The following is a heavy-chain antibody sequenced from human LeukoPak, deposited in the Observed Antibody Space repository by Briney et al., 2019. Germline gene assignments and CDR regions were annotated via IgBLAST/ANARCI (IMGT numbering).Heavy chain of an antibody. V-gene: IGHV1-18*04. Sequence: VASVKVSFKASGYTFTGYYMHWVRQAPGQGLEWMGWISAYNGNTNYAQKLQGRVTMTTDTSTSAAYMELRSLRSDDTAVYYCARGASGSPRGDFDYWGQGTLVTVSS. D-gene: IGHD1-26*01. CDR2: ISAYNGNT. CDR3: ARGASGSPRGDFDY. CDR1: GYTFTGYY. J-gene: IGHJ4*02.